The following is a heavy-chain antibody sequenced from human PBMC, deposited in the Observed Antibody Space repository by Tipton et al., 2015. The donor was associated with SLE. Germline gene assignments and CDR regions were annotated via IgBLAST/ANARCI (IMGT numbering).Heavy chain of an antibody. CDR2: IYYSGST. J-gene: IGHJ4*02. CDR3: ARHGWQQLDRDGFDF. Sequence: TLSLTCTLSGGSISSSSYYWGWIRQPPGKGLEWIGSIYYSGSTYYTPSLKSRVSISVDTSKNQFSLRLNSVTAADTAVFYCARHGWQQLDRDGFDFWGQGTLVTVSS. V-gene: IGHV4-39*01. D-gene: IGHD6-13*01. CDR1: GGSISSSSYY.